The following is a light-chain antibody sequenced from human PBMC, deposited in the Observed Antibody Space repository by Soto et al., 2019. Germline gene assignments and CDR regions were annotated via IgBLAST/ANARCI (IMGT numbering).Light chain of an antibody. J-gene: IGKJ4*01. V-gene: IGKV1-8*01. Sequence: AIRMTQSPSSFSASTGDRVTITCRASQGISSYLAWYQQKPGKAPKLLIYAASTLQSGVPSRFSCSGSGTDSALTIRCLQSEDFATYYCQQYYSYRPLTFGGGTKVEIK. CDR3: QQYYSYRPLT. CDR1: QGISSY. CDR2: AAS.